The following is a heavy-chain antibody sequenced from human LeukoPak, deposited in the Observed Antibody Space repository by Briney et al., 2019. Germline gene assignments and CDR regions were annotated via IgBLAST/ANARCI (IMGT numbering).Heavy chain of an antibody. CDR3: ARGQRWLLQFPFDS. CDR1: GYTFTGYY. CDR2: ISYDGSNK. D-gene: IGHD5-24*01. V-gene: IGHV3-30*04. J-gene: IGHJ4*02. Sequence: SCKASGYTFTGYYMHWVRQAPGKGLEWVAVISYDGSNKYYADSVKGRFTISRDNSKNTLYLQMKSLRAEETAEYYCARGQRWLLQFPFDSWGQGTLVTVSS.